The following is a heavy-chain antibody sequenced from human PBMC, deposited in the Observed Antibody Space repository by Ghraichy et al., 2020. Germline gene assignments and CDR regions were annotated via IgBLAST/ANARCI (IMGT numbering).Heavy chain of an antibody. Sequence: GGSLRLSCAASGFTFSSYLMSWVRQAPGKGLEWVANIKQDGSEKYYVDSVKGRFTISRDNARKSLYLQMNSLRAEDTAVYYCARDYSSSSSDYWGQGTLVTVSS. D-gene: IGHD6-6*01. J-gene: IGHJ4*02. V-gene: IGHV3-7*01. CDR2: IKQDGSEK. CDR3: ARDYSSSSSDY. CDR1: GFTFSSYL.